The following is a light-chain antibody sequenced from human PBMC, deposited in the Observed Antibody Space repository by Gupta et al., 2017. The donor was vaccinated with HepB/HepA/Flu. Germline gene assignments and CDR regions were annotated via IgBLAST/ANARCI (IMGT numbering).Light chain of an antibody. CDR1: SSNIGSNY. J-gene: IGLJ3*02. CDR2: RNN. CDR3: AAWDDSLSGLV. Sequence: QSLLTQPPSASGTPGQWVTISCSGSSSNIGSNYVYWYQQLPGTAPKVLIYRNNQRPSGVPDRFSGSKSGTSASLAISGLRSEDEADYYCAAWDDSLSGLVFGGGTKLTVL. V-gene: IGLV1-47*01.